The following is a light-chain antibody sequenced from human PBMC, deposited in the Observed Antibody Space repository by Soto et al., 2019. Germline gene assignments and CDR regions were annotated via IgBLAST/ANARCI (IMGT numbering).Light chain of an antibody. V-gene: IGKV1-12*01. CDR1: QGISSW. J-gene: IGKJ4*01. Sequence: IQMPQSPSSVSASVGDSVPLTCRASQGISSWLAWYPQKPGKAPKLLIYAASSLQSGVPSRFSGSGSGTDVTLTISSLRPEEFATYYCQQANSFLLTFGGGTKVDI. CDR3: QQANSFLLT. CDR2: AAS.